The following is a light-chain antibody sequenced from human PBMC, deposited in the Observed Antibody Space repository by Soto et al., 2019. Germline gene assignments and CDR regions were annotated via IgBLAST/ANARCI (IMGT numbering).Light chain of an antibody. CDR1: QSISRW. J-gene: IGKJ1*01. Sequence: QMSHSPSTLSAAVGERITSTFRASQSISRWLAWFQQKPGKAPKLLIYKASNLEDGVPSRFSGSGSGTEFTLTVSSLQPDDFATYYCLQYETYWTFGQGTKVDIK. CDR3: LQYETYWT. CDR2: KAS. V-gene: IGKV1-5*03.